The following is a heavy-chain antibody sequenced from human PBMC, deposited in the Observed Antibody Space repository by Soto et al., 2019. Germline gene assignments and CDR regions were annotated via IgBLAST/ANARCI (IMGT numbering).Heavy chain of an antibody. CDR3: ARAGYCGPGCYYYFDY. CDR1: GFTFGSYW. CDR2: IKPDGSAT. Sequence: EVQLVESGGGLVQPGGSLRLSCADSGFTFGSYWMNWVRLIPGKGLEWVAYIKPDGSATYYVDSVKGRFTISRDNAKNLLYLQMNSLRVEDTSVYYCARAGYCGPGCYYYFDYWGQGTLVTVSS. J-gene: IGHJ4*02. V-gene: IGHV3-7*01. D-gene: IGHD2-21*02.